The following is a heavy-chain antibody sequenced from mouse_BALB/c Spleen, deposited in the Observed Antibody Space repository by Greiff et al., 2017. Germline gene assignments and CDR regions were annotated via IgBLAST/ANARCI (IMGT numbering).Heavy chain of an antibody. J-gene: IGHJ1*01. V-gene: IGHV14-3*02. Sequence: VQLQQSGAELVKPGASVKLSCTASGFNIKDTYMHWVKQRPEQGLEWIGRIDPANGNTKYDPKFQGKATITADTSSNTAYLQLSSLTSEDTDVYYCASNYGSSYWYVDVWGAGTTVTVSS. CDR3: ASNYGSSYWYVDV. D-gene: IGHD1-1*01. CDR2: IDPANGNT. CDR1: GFNIKDTY.